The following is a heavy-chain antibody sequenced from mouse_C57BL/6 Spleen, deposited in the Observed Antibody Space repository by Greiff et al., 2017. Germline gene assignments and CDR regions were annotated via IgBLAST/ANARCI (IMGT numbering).Heavy chain of an antibody. J-gene: IGHJ3*01. Sequence: EVKLMESGEGLVKPGGSLKLSCAASGFTFSSFAMSWVRQTPEKRLEWVAYISSGGDYIYYADTVKGRFTISRDNARNTLYLQMSSLKSEDTAMYYCTRDSPFLFGWFAYWGQGTLVTVSA. CDR2: ISSGGDYI. CDR1: GFTFSSFA. CDR3: TRDSPFLFGWFAY. V-gene: IGHV5-9-1*02. D-gene: IGHD1-1*01.